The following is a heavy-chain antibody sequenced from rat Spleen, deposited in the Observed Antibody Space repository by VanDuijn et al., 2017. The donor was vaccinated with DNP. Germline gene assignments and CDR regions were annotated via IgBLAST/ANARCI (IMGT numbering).Heavy chain of an antibody. CDR3: ERMYTTDYYWYFDF. V-gene: IGHV5-31*01. D-gene: IGHD1-6*01. J-gene: IGHJ1*01. CDR1: GFTFNNYW. Sequence: EVQLVESGGGLVQPGGSLRLSCVASGFTFNNYWMTWIRQAPGKGLEWISSITNTGGSTYYPDSVRGRFTVSRDNAKSTLYLQMNSLRSEDTATYYCERMYTTDYYWYFDFWGPGTMVTVSS. CDR2: ITNTGGST.